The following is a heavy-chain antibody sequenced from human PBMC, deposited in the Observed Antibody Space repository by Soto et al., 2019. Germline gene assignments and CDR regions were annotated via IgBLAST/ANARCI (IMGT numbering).Heavy chain of an antibody. Sequence: GGSLRLSCAASGFTFSSYAMHWVRRAPGKGLEYVSAISSNGGSTYYANSVKGRFTISRDNSKNTLYLQMGSLRAEDMAVYYCARELFRAMDVWGKGTTVTVSS. CDR3: ARELFRAMDV. V-gene: IGHV3-64*01. J-gene: IGHJ6*03. CDR1: GFTFSSYA. CDR2: ISSNGGST.